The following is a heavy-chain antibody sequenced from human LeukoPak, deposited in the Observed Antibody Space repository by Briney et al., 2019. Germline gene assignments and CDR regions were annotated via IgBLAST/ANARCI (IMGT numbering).Heavy chain of an antibody. CDR1: GFTFSSYG. J-gene: IGHJ6*03. D-gene: IGHD2-8*02. CDR2: IWYDGSNK. V-gene: IGHV3-33*01. CDR3: ARDYTGLGYYYYMDV. Sequence: GGSLRLSCAASGFTFSSYGMHWGRQAPGKGLEWVAVIWYDGSNKYYADSVKGRFTISRDNSKNTLYLQMNSLRAEDTAVYYFARDYTGLGYYYYMDVWGKGTTVTVSS.